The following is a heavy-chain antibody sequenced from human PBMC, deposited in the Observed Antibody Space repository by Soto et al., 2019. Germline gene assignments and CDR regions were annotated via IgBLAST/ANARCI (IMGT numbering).Heavy chain of an antibody. CDR1: GDSISSGGYY. J-gene: IGHJ4*01. V-gene: IGHV4-31*03. D-gene: IGHD3-3*01. Sequence: QVQLQESGPGLVKPSQTLSLTCTVSGDSISSGGYYWSWIRQHPGKGLEWIGYIYYSGSTYYNPSLKSRVTISVDTSKNQFSLKLSSVTAADTAVHYCAAEVGFGPLFDYSGHGTLVTVSS. CDR2: IYYSGST. CDR3: AAEVGFGPLFDY.